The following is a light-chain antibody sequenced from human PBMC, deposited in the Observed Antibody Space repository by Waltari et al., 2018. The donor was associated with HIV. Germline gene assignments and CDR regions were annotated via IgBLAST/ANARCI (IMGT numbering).Light chain of an antibody. CDR1: QNIGDY. CDR3: QQTYITHLFT. V-gene: IGKV1-39*01. Sequence: DIQMTQSPSPLSASVGDRITITCRASQNIGDYVNWYQQTPGNAPKLLVYSASSLQSGVPSRFSGSGSGTDFTLTSSNLQPEDFGIYYCQQTYITHLFTFGPVTEVDMK. CDR2: SAS. J-gene: IGKJ3*01.